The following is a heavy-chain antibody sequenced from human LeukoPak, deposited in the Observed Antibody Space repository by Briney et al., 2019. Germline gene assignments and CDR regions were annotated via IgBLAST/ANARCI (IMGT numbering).Heavy chain of an antibody. D-gene: IGHD3-3*01. J-gene: IGHJ4*02. Sequence: GRSLRLSCAASGFTFSSYGMHWVRQAPGKGLEWVANIKLDGSEKNYVDSVKGRFTVSRDNTKNSLYLQMNSLRVEDTAVFYCARDQYDTWSRRGNFDSWGQGTLVIVSS. V-gene: IGHV3-7*03. CDR1: GFTFSSYG. CDR2: IKLDGSEK. CDR3: ARDQYDTWSRRGNFDS.